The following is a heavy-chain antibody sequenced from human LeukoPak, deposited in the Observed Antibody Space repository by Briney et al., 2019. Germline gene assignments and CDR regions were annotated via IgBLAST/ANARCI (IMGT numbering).Heavy chain of an antibody. CDR2: ISSSSSTI. CDR3: ARDDYSNYSWFDP. CDR1: GFTLSSHS. D-gene: IGHD4-11*01. J-gene: IGHJ5*02. Sequence: GGSLRLSCAASGFTLSSHSMNWVRQAPGKGLEWVSYISSSSSTIYYADSVKGRFTISRDNAKNSLYLQMNSLRAEDTAVYYCARDDYSNYSWFDPWGQGTLVTVSP. V-gene: IGHV3-48*01.